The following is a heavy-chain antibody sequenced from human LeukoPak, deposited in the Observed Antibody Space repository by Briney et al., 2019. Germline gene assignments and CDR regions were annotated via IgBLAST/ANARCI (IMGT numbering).Heavy chain of an antibody. V-gene: IGHV3-74*01. CDR1: GLTFSSHW. J-gene: IGHJ2*01. CDR2: VKEDGRET. Sequence: TGGSLRLSCAASGLTFSSHWIHWVRQAPGKGLVWVSRVKEDGRETNYADSVKGRFTLSRDNAKNTVYLQMNNLRAEDTAVYHCARAKPADFDLWGRGTLVTVSS. CDR3: ARAKPADFDL.